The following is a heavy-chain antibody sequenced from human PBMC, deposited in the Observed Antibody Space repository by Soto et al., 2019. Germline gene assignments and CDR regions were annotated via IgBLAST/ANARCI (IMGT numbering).Heavy chain of an antibody. CDR1: GGTFSTYA. J-gene: IGHJ6*02. V-gene: IGHV1-69*12. CDR2: IIPIFGTA. Sequence: QVHLVQSGAEVKKPGSSVKVSCKASGGTFSTYAISWVRQAPGQGLEWMGGIIPIFGTANYAQKFQGRVTMXXDXPTXTAYMEVSSLRSEDTAVFYCAREYHWNERYYGMDVWGQGTTVTVSS. CDR3: AREYHWNERYYGMDV. D-gene: IGHD1-20*01.